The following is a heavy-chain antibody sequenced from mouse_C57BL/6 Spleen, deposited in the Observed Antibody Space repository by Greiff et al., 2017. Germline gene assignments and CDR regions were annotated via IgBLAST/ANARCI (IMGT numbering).Heavy chain of an antibody. V-gene: IGHV1-82*01. J-gene: IGHJ3*01. CDR3: AYYYGSSYGFAY. D-gene: IGHD1-1*01. CDR1: GYAFSSSW. CDR2: IYPGDGDT. Sequence: VQLVESGPELVKPGASVKISCKASGYAFSSSWMNWVKQRPGKGLEWIGRIYPGDGDTNYNGKFKGKATLTADKSSSTAYMQLSSLTSEDSAVHFCAYYYGSSYGFAYWGQGTLVTVSA.